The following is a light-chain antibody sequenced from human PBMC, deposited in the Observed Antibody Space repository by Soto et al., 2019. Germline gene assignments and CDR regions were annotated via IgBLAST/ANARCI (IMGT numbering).Light chain of an antibody. CDR3: AAWDDILSGWV. Sequence: QSVLTQPPSASGTPGQRVTISCSGSSSNIGSNYVYWYQQLPGTAPKLLIYRNNQRPSGVPDRFSGSKSGTSASLAISGLRSEDEADYYCAAWDDILSGWVFGGGTQLTVL. J-gene: IGLJ3*02. V-gene: IGLV1-47*01. CDR1: SSNIGSNY. CDR2: RNN.